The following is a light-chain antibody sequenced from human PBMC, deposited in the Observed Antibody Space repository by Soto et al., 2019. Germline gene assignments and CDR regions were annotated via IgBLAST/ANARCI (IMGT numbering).Light chain of an antibody. CDR1: SSNIGTSS. CDR2: TTD. J-gene: IGLJ1*01. Sequence: QSVLTQPHSASGTPGQRVTISCSGSSSNIGTSSVHWFHQLPGTDPKLLISTTDQRPSGVAARFSGSKSGTFTTVAISVLRSEDEADYYYAAWNYSLNSNVFGTGTKLTVL. V-gene: IGLV1-44*01. CDR3: AAWNYSLNSNV.